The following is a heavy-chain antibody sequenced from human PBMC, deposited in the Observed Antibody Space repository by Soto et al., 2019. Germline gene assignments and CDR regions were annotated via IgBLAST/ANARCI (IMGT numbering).Heavy chain of an antibody. V-gene: IGHV3-7*03. CDR3: GTESGRLTADY. D-gene: IGHD2-21*02. J-gene: IGHJ4*02. CDR1: AFTFSDYW. Sequence: PGGSLRRSCSGSAFTFSDYWMNCVRQAPGRGLEWVANIKKDGGGELYVYSVKGRFTISRDNAKNSLLLQMNSLRAEDTAADYCGTESGRLTADYWGRGSLVIVSS. CDR2: IKKDGGGE.